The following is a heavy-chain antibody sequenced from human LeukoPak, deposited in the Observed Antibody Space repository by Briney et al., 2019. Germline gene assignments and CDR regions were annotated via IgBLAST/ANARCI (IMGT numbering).Heavy chain of an antibody. CDR1: GGSISSSSYY. J-gene: IGHJ4*02. D-gene: IGHD2-8*01. CDR3: ARGNIVLMVYAILY. V-gene: IGHV4-39*07. CDR2: IYYSGST. Sequence: SETLSLTCTVSGGSISSSSYYWGWIRQPPGKGLEWIGSIYYSGSTYYNPSLKSRVTISVDTPKNQFSLKLSSVTAADTAVYYCARGNIVLMVYAILYWGQGTLVTVSS.